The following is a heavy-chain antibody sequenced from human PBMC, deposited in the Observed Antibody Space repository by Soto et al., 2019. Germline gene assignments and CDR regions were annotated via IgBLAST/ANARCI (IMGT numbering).Heavy chain of an antibody. Sequence: GGSLRLSCAASGFTLSSYSMNWVRQAPGKGLEWVSYISSSSSTIYYADSVKGRFTISRDNAKNSLYLQMNSLRAEDTAVYYCARFLGPGYYYYMDVWGKGTTVTVSS. V-gene: IGHV3-48*01. D-gene: IGHD3-16*01. CDR3: ARFLGPGYYYYMDV. CDR1: GFTLSSYS. J-gene: IGHJ6*03. CDR2: ISSSSSTI.